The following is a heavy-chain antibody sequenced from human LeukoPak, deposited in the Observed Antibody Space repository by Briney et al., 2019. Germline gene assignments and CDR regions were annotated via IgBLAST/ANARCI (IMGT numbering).Heavy chain of an antibody. CDR2: IYYSGST. D-gene: IGHD6-19*01. V-gene: IGHV4-59*08. CDR3: AGNPWYSSAWYEAFDR. CDR1: GASLSRYY. J-gene: IGHJ3*01. Sequence: SETPSISYTVSGASLSRYYWSCIRQPPGKGLEWIGYIYYSGSTNYNPSLKSRVTISVDTSKNQFSLELSSVTAADTAVYYCAGNPWYSSAWYEAFDRWGQGIMLTVSS.